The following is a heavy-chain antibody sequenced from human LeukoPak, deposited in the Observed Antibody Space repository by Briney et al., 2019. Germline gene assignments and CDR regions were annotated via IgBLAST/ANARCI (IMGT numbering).Heavy chain of an antibody. CDR2: ISYDGSNK. CDR1: GFTFSSYG. J-gene: IGHJ4*02. D-gene: IGHD3-22*01. V-gene: IGHV3-30*18. Sequence: GGSLRLSCAASGFTFSSYGVHWVRQAPGKGLEWVAVISYDGSNKYYADSVKGRFTISRDNSKNTLYLQMNSLRAEDTAVYYCAKDATNYYDSSGYYFDYWGQGTLVTVSS. CDR3: AKDATNYYDSSGYYFDY.